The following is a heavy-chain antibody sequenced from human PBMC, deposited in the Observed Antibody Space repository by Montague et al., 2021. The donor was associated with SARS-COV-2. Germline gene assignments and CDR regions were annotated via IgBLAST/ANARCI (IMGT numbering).Heavy chain of an antibody. J-gene: IGHJ5*02. CDR1: GDSFTYFY. CDR2: ISSTGST. V-gene: IGHV4-59*01. Sequence: SETLSLTCSVSGDSFTYFYWSWIRQSPGKGLEWIGYISSTGSTNYNPSFKSRFTISVDTSENQFSLKVTSVTAADTAVYYCALPLGGARFDPWGQGILVTVSA. CDR3: ALPLGGARFDP. D-gene: IGHD1-26*01.